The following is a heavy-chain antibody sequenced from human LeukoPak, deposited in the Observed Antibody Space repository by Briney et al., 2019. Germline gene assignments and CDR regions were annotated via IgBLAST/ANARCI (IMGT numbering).Heavy chain of an antibody. V-gene: IGHV4-31*03. CDR3: ARGVLHWFDP. CDR1: GGSISSGGYY. CDR2: IYYSGST. Sequence: SETLSLTCTVSGGSISSGGYYWSWIRQHPGKGLEWIGYIYYSGSTYYNPPLKSRVTISVDTSKNQFSLKLSSVTAADTAVYYCARGVLHWFDPWGQGTLVTVSS. J-gene: IGHJ5*02.